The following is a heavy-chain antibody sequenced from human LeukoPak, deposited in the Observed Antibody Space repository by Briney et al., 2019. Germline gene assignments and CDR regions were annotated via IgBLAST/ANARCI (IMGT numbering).Heavy chain of an antibody. CDR1: GFTFSSYS. J-gene: IGHJ4*02. D-gene: IGHD6-6*01. CDR2: ISRSSSAT. V-gene: IGHV3-48*01. CDR3: ARIGYSSSSNDY. Sequence: GGSLRLSCAVSGFTFSSYSMHWVRQAPGKGLEWVSYISRSSSATYDADSVKGRFTISRDNAKNSLYLQMNSLRAGDTAVYYCARIGYSSSSNDYWGQGTLVIVSS.